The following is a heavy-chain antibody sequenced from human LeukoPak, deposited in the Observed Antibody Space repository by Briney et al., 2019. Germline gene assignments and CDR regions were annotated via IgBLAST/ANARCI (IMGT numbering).Heavy chain of an antibody. D-gene: IGHD3-10*01. V-gene: IGHV1-69*04. CDR3: ARDHYYGSGSYSHPYYYYGMDV. CDR1: GGTFSSYA. J-gene: IGHJ6*02. CDR2: IIPILGIA. Sequence: SVKVSCKASGGTFSSYAISWVRQAPGQGLEWMGRIIPILGIANYAQKFQGRVTITADKSTSTAYMELSSLRSEDTAVYYCARDHYYGSGSYSHPYYYYGMDVWGQGTTVTVSS.